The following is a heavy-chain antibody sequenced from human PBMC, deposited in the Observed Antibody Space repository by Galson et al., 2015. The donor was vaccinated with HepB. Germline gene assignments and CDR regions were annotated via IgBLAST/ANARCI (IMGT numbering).Heavy chain of an antibody. CDR2: IYYSGST. Sequence: SETLSLTCTVSGGSISSYYWSWIRQPPGKGLEWIGYIYYSGSTNYNPSLKSRVTISVDTSKNQFSLKLSSVTAADTAVYYCARVRYDSSGYPFDYWGQGTLVTVSS. CDR3: ARVRYDSSGYPFDY. CDR1: GGSISSYY. D-gene: IGHD3-22*01. J-gene: IGHJ4*02. V-gene: IGHV4-59*01.